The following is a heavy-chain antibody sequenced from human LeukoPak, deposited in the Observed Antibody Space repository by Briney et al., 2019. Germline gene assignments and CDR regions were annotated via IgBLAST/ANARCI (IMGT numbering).Heavy chain of an antibody. V-gene: IGHV1-2*02. CDR2: INPNSGGT. CDR3: ARVGSSGYYSTPLNH. D-gene: IGHD3-22*01. J-gene: IGHJ1*01. Sequence: ASVKESLQASGYTFTGYYMHWVRQAPGQGLEWMGWINPNSGGTNYAQKFQRRVTMTRDTSISTAYLELSRLRSDDTAVYYCARVGSSGYYSTPLNHWGQG. CDR1: GYTFTGYY.